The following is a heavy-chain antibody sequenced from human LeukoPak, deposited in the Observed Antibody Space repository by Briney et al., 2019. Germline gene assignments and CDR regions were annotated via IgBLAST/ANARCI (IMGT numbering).Heavy chain of an antibody. CDR3: ARSSTYSPYYFDS. J-gene: IGHJ4*01. Sequence: GESLKISCKGSGYSFTSYWIGWARQMPGKGLEWMGIIYPGDSDTRYSPSFQGQVTISVDESINTAYLQWSSLKASDTAMYYCARSSTYSPYYFDSWGQGTLVTVSS. CDR1: GYSFTSYW. D-gene: IGHD2-2*01. CDR2: IYPGDSDT. V-gene: IGHV5-51*01.